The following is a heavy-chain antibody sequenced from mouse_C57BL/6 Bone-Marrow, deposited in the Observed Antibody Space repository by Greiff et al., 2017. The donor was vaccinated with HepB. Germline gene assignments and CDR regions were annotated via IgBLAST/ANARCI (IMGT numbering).Heavy chain of an antibody. CDR1: GYAFSSSW. CDR3: ARSKSSYYAMDY. D-gene: IGHD1-3*01. J-gene: IGHJ4*01. CDR2: IYPGDGDT. Sequence: VQLQQSGPELVKPGASVKISCKASGYAFSSSWINWVKQRPGKGLEWIGRIYPGDGDTNYNGKFKGKATLTADKSSSTAYMQLSSLTSEDSAVYFCARSKSSYYAMDYWGQGTSVTVSS. V-gene: IGHV1-82*01.